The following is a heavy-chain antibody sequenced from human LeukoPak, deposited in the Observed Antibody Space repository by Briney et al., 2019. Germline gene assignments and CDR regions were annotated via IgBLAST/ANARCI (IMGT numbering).Heavy chain of an antibody. D-gene: IGHD3-9*01. CDR3: ARDLYDILTGYYVDY. J-gene: IGHJ4*02. CDR2: ISSSSSYI. V-gene: IGHV3-21*01. Sequence: GGSLRLSCAASGFTFSSYSMNWVRQVPGKGLEWVSSISSSSSYIYYADSVKGRFTISRDNAKNSLYLQMNSLRAEDTAVYYCARDLYDILTGYYVDYWGQGTLVTVSS. CDR1: GFTFSSYS.